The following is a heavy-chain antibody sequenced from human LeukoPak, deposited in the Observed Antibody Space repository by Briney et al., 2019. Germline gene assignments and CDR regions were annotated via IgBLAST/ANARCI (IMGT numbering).Heavy chain of an antibody. D-gene: IGHD1-26*01. CDR3: ARLILSGSYLYYFDY. V-gene: IGHV4-59*08. J-gene: IGHJ4*02. CDR2: ISYSGNT. CDR1: GGSISSYY. Sequence: KSSETLSLTCTVSGGSISSYYWSWIRQPPGKGLEWIGYISYSGNTNYNPSLKSRVTISVDMSKNQFSLKLSSVTAADTAVYHCARLILSGSYLYYFDYWGQGTLVTVSS.